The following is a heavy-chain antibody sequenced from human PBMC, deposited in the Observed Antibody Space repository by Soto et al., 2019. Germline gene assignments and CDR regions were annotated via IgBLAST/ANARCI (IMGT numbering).Heavy chain of an antibody. V-gene: IGHV3-43*01. CDR3: AKDYRESLHLYYYYGMDV. D-gene: IGHD3-10*01. Sequence: PGGSLRLSCAASGFTFDDYTMHWVRQAPGKGLEWVSLISWDGGSTYYADSVEGRFTISRDNSKNSLYLQMNSLRTEDTALYYCAKDYRESLHLYYYYGMDVWGQGTTVTVSS. CDR2: ISWDGGST. J-gene: IGHJ6*02. CDR1: GFTFDDYT.